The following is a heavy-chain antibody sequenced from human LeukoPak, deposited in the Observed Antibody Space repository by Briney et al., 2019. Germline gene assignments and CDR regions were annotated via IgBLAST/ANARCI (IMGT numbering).Heavy chain of an antibody. CDR3: AREGLYGDYVWSLDY. CDR2: IYYSGST. V-gene: IGHV4-61*01. CDR1: GGSVSSGSYY. J-gene: IGHJ4*02. Sequence: KSSETLSLTCTVSGGSVSSGSYYWSWIRQPPGKGLEWIGYIYYSGSTNYNPSLKSRVTISVDTSKSQFSLKLSSVTAADTAVYYCAREGLYGDYVWSLDYWGQGTLVTVSS. D-gene: IGHD4-17*01.